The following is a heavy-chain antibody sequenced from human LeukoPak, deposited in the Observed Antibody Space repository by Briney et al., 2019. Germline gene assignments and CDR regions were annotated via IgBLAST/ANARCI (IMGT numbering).Heavy chain of an antibody. CDR3: ARSGGSGTYYDGSFDY. V-gene: IGHV4-4*07. CDR2: IYTSGST. J-gene: IGHJ4*02. D-gene: IGHD1-26*01. CDR1: GGSITSYY. Sequence: PSETLSLTCSVSGGSITSYYWSWIRQAAGKGLERIGRIYTSGSTNYNPSLKSRVTMSVDTSKNQFSLKLYSVTAADTAVYYCARSGGSGTYYDGSFDYWGQGTLVTVSS.